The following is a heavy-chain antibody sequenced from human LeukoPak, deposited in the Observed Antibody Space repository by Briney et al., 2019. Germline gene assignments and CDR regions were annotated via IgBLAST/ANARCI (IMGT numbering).Heavy chain of an antibody. CDR2: IWSDGSNK. Sequence: PGGSLRLSCAASGFTFSSYGMHWVRQTPGKGLEWVAVIWSDGSNKYYADSMKGRFTISRDNAKNSLHLQMNSLRAEDAAVYYCAREATVTIRMYYFDYWGQGTLVTVSS. CDR1: GFTFSSYG. D-gene: IGHD4-17*01. V-gene: IGHV3-33*01. CDR3: AREATVTIRMYYFDY. J-gene: IGHJ4*02.